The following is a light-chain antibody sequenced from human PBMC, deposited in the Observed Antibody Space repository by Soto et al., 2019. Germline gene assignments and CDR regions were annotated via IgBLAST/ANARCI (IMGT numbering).Light chain of an antibody. CDR3: LQDINYPWT. J-gene: IGKJ1*01. Sequence: IPITPSSSSLSASVGDRVNISCRASQGIGNALGWYQQKPGKPPKVLIYGASNLQSGVPPRFSGSGSGTDFTLAISSLQPEDSATYYCLQDINYPWTFGQGTKVDIK. CDR1: QGIGNA. CDR2: GAS. V-gene: IGKV1-6*01.